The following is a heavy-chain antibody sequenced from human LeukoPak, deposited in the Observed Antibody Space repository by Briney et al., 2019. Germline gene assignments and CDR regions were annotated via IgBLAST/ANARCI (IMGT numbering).Heavy chain of an antibody. D-gene: IGHD1-26*01. CDR3: AKDLVSGSFYGPFGY. V-gene: IGHV3-23*01. Sequence: GGSLRLSCAASGFSFSSYAMSWVRQAPGKGLEWVSSMSGSGGSTYYADSVKGLLTISRDNYKHTLHLQKNSLRPEDTAIYYCAKDLVSGSFYGPFGYWGQGTPVTVSS. J-gene: IGHJ4*02. CDR1: GFSFSSYA. CDR2: MSGSGGST.